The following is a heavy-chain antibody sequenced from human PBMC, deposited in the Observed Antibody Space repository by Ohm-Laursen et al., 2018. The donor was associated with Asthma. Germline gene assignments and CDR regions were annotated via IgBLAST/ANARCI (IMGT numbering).Heavy chain of an antibody. CDR2: ISGSASST. CDR1: GFTFSSFA. J-gene: IGHJ6*02. D-gene: IGHD5-18*01. CDR3: AKDRGFNYGYGMDV. V-gene: IGHV3-23*01. Sequence: SLRLSCAASGFTFSSFAMSWVRQAPGKGLEWVSTISGSASSTYYADSVKGRFTNSRDNSKNTLYLQMNSLRAEDTALYYCAKDRGFNYGYGMDVWGQGTTVTVSS.